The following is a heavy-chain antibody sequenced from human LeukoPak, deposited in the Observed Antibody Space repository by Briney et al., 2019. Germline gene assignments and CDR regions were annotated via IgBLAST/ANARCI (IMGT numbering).Heavy chain of an antibody. J-gene: IGHJ4*02. D-gene: IGHD3-22*01. CDR2: MNPNSGNT. CDR3: ARGAREVVVVITKYYVDY. V-gene: IGHV1-8*03. Sequence: ASVKVSCKASGYTFTSYDINWVRQATGQGLEWMGWMNPNSGNTGYAQKFQGRVTITRNTSISTAYMEPSSLRSEDTAVYYCARGAREVVVVITKYYVDYWGQGTLVTVSP. CDR1: GYTFTSYD.